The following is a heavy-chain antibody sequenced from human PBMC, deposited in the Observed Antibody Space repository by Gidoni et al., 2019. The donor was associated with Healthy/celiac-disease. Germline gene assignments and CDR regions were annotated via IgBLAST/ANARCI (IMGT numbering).Heavy chain of an antibody. V-gene: IGHV3-30-3*01. CDR1: GFTFSSYA. D-gene: IGHD5-12*01. Sequence: QVQLVESGGGVVQPGGSLRLSCAASGFTFSSYAMHWVRQAPGKGLEWVAVISYDGSNKYYADSVKGRFTISRDNSKNTLYLQMNSLRAEDTAVYYCARGIQGATDYFDYWGQGTLVTVSS. J-gene: IGHJ4*02. CDR3: ARGIQGATDYFDY. CDR2: ISYDGSNK.